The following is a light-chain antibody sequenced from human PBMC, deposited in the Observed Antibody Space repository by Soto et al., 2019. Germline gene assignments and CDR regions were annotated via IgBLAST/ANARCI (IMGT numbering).Light chain of an antibody. J-gene: IGLJ1*01. Sequence: QSVLTQHASVSGSPGQSITISCTGTNSDVGGNNYVSWYQHHPGKAPKPIIYEVTNRPSGISTRFSGSKSGNTASLTISGLQAEDEADYYCSSYTSSSTYVFGTGTKVTVL. CDR1: NSDVGGNNY. V-gene: IGLV2-14*01. CDR3: SSYTSSSTYV. CDR2: EVT.